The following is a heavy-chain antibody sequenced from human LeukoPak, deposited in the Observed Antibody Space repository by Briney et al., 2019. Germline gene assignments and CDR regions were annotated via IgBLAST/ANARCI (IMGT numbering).Heavy chain of an antibody. CDR1: GYTFTDHY. CDR3: ARRSWHDY. CDR2: INPKSGDT. J-gene: IGHJ4*02. V-gene: IGHV1-2*02. Sequence: ASVKASCKASGYTFTDHYIHWVRQAPGQGLEWMGWINPKSGDTNYAQNFQGRVTMTRDTSISTAYMELSRLKSDDTAVFYCARRSWHDYWGQGTLVTVSS. D-gene: IGHD6-13*01.